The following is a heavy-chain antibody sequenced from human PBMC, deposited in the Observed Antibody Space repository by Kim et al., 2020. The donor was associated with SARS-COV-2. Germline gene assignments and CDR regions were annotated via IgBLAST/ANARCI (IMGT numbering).Heavy chain of an antibody. CDR2: ISWNSGSI. J-gene: IGHJ4*02. CDR3: AKVSIAEDYFDY. V-gene: IGHV3-9*01. Sequence: GGSLRLSCAASGFTFDDYAMHWVRQAPGKGLEWVSGISWNSGSIGYADSVKGRFTISRDNAKNSLYLQMNSLRAEDTALYYCAKVSIAEDYFDYWGQGTLVTVSS. CDR1: GFTFDDYA. D-gene: IGHD6-13*01.